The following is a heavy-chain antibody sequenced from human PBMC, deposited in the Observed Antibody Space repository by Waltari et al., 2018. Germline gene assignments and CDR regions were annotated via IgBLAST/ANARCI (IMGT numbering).Heavy chain of an antibody. CDR3: ARDLKLGYYYYMDV. Sequence: EVQLVESGGGLVQPGGSLRLSCAASRFSFSGYWMHWVRQAPGKGLVWVSRINTDGTNTIYADSVKGRFTISRDNAKNTLYLQMNSLRAEDTAVYYCARDLKLGYYYYMDVWGKGTTVTISS. V-gene: IGHV3-74*01. J-gene: IGHJ6*03. CDR2: INTDGTNT. CDR1: RFSFSGYW. D-gene: IGHD3-16*01.